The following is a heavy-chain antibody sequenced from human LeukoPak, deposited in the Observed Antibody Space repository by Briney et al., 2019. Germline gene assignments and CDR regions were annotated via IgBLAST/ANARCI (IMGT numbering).Heavy chain of an antibody. CDR3: ARGGPVVPM. Sequence: GSLRLSCAASGFTFSNSMNWVRQAPGKGLEWVSSISSSSSYIYYADSVKGRFTISRDNAKNSLYLQMNSLRAEDTAVYYCARGGPVVPMWGQGTLVTVSS. CDR1: GFTFSNS. CDR2: ISSSSSYI. J-gene: IGHJ4*02. D-gene: IGHD3-22*01. V-gene: IGHV3-21*01.